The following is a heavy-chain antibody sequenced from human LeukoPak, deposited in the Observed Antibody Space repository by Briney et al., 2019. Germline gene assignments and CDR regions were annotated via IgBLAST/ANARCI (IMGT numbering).Heavy chain of an antibody. V-gene: IGHV3-23*01. Sequence: PGGSLRLSCAASGFTFSSYAMSWVRQAPGKGLEWVSAISGSGGSTYYADSVNGRFTISRDNSKNTLYLQMNSLRAEDTAVYYCATDSSGYQSLDYWGQGTLVTVSS. CDR2: ISGSGGST. J-gene: IGHJ4*02. CDR1: GFTFSSYA. CDR3: ATDSSGYQSLDY. D-gene: IGHD3-22*01.